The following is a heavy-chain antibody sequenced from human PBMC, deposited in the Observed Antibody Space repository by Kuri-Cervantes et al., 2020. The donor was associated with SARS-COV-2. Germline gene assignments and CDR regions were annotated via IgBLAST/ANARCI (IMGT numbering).Heavy chain of an antibody. J-gene: IGHJ3*02. Sequence: GESLKISCAASGFTFSSYDMHWVRQATGKGLEWVSAIGTAGDTYYPGSVKGRFTISRENAKNSLYLQMNSLRAEDTAVYYCAKTGDYGNAFDIWGQGTMVTVSS. CDR2: IGTAGDT. CDR3: AKTGDYGNAFDI. V-gene: IGHV3-13*01. CDR1: GFTFSSYD. D-gene: IGHD4-17*01.